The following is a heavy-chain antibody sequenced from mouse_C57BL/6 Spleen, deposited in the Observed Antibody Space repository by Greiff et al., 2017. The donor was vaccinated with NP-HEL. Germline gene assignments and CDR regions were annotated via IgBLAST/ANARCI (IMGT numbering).Heavy chain of an antibody. V-gene: IGHV5-16*01. CDR2: INYDGSST. CDR3: ARDGGNWYFDV. Sequence: EVKLVESEGGLVQPGSSMKLSCTASGFTFSDYYMAWVRQVPEKGLEWVANINYDGSSTYYLDSLKSRFIISRDNTENILYLQMSSLKSEDTATYYCARDGGNWYFDVWGTGTTVTVSS. J-gene: IGHJ1*03. CDR1: GFTFSDYY.